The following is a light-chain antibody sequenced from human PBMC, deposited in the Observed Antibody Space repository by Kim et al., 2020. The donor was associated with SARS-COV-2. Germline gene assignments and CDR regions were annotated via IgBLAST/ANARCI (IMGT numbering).Light chain of an antibody. CDR1: QSVGNSF. CDR2: DAS. V-gene: IGKV3-20*01. CDR3: QQYATSPLT. Sequence: SPGERATLSCRASQSVGNSFLAWYQHKPGQTPRLLIYDASIRATGIPDRFTGSGSGTDFTLTISRLEPEDFALYYCQQYATSPLTFGGGTKVDIK. J-gene: IGKJ4*01.